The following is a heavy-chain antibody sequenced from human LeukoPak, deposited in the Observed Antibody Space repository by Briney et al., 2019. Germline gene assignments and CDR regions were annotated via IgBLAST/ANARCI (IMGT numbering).Heavy chain of an antibody. D-gene: IGHD6-13*01. V-gene: IGHV3-21*01. CDR1: GFTFSSYS. CDR2: ISSSSSYI. J-gene: IGHJ4*02. CDR3: ASRRRRYSSGWSLLY. Sequence: GGSLRLSCAASGFTFSSYSMNLVRQAAGKGLEWVSSISSSSSYIYYADSVKGRFTISRDNAKNSLYLQMNSLRAEDTAVYYCASRRRRYSSGWSLLYWGQGTLVTVSS.